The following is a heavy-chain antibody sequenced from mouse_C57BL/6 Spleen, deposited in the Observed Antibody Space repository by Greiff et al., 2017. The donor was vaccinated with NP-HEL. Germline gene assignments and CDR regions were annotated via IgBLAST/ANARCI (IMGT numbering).Heavy chain of an antibody. D-gene: IGHD2-4*01. CDR1: GYTFTSYT. V-gene: IGHV1-4*01. CDR3: ARNDYDVGYDMDY. J-gene: IGHJ4*01. Sequence: QVQLQQSGAELVRPGASVKLSCKASGYTFTSYTMHWVKQRPGQGLEWIGYINPSSGNTKYNQKFKDKATLTADKSSSTAYMQLSSLTSEDSAVYYCARNDYDVGYDMDYWGQGTSVTVSS. CDR2: INPSSGNT.